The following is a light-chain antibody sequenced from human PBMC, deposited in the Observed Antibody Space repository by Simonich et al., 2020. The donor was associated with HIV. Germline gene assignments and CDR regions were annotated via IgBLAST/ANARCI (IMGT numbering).Light chain of an antibody. CDR2: KDS. CDR1: ALPKQY. Sequence: SYELTQPPSVSVSPGLTARITCSGDALPKQYAYWYQQKPGQAPVVVIYKDSERPSGIHERFSDTNSGNTATLTISRVEAGDEADYYCQMWDSSSDHWVFGGGTKLTVL. V-gene: IGLV3-25*02. J-gene: IGLJ3*02. CDR3: QMWDSSSDHWV.